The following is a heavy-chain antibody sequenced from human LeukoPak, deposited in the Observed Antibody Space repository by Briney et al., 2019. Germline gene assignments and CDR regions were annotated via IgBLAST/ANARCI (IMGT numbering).Heavy chain of an antibody. CDR2: ISGSGGST. J-gene: IGHJ4*02. CDR3: ARGPPYYGSGSYYDDY. Sequence: GGSLRLSCAASGFTFSSYSMNWVRQAPGKGLEWVSAISGSGGSTYYADSVKGRFTISRDNSKNTLYLQMNSLRAEDTAVYYCARGPPYYGSGSYYDDYWGQGTLVTVSS. D-gene: IGHD3-10*01. V-gene: IGHV3-23*01. CDR1: GFTFSSYS.